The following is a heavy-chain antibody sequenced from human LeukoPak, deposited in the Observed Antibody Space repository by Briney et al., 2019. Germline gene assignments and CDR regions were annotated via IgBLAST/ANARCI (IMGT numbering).Heavy chain of an antibody. CDR1: GGSFSTYY. J-gene: IGHJ4*02. Sequence: SETLSLTCTVSGGSFSTYYWSWIRLPPGKGLEWIGYVYYTGTTNYNPSLKSRVTISVDTSKTQFPLKLSSVTAADTAVYYCARAGANGIEAAGSLRYWGQGTLVTVSS. CDR2: VYYTGTT. D-gene: IGHD6-13*01. V-gene: IGHV4-59*01. CDR3: ARAGANGIEAAGSLRY.